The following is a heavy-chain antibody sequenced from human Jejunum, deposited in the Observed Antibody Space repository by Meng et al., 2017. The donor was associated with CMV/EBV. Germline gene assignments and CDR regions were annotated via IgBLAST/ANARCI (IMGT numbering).Heavy chain of an antibody. D-gene: IGHD6-25*01. Sequence: SGFKFDDYAMHWVRQAPGKGLEWVSGLTWSSGNIGYADSVKGRFTISRDNAKNALYLQMNSLRPEDTALYFCVKDKRGGFYDGMDVWGQGTTVTVSS. CDR2: LTWSSGNI. V-gene: IGHV3-9*01. CDR3: VKDKRGGFYDGMDV. CDR1: GFKFDDYA. J-gene: IGHJ6*02.